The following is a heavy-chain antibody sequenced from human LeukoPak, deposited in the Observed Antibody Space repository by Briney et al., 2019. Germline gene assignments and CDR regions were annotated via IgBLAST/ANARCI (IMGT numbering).Heavy chain of an antibody. J-gene: IGHJ1*01. Sequence: SETLSLTCSVSGDSVSSSPYYWGWIRQPPGKGLEWIGEINHSGNTYYSPSLKSRVTISVDTSDNQFSLTLTSVTAADTAVYYCALGFHDVWELWGQGTLVTVSS. CDR2: INHSGNT. CDR1: GDSVSSSPYY. V-gene: IGHV4-61*05. CDR3: ALGFHDVWEL. D-gene: IGHD1-26*01.